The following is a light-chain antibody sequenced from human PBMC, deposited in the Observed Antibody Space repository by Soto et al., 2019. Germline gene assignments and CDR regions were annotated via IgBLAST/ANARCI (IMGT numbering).Light chain of an antibody. V-gene: IGLV2-14*01. CDR1: SSDVGGYNY. CDR2: DVS. J-gene: IGLJ2*01. Sequence: QSALTQPASVSGSPGQSITISCTGTSSDVGGYNYVSWYQQHPGKAPKLMIYDVSNRPSGVSNRFSGSKSGTSASLAISGLRSEDEAGYFCAAWDDSLNAVVFGGGTKVTVL. CDR3: AAWDDSLNAVV.